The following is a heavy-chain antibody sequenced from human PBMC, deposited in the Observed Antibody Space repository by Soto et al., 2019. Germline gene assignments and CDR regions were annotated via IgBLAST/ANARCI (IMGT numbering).Heavy chain of an antibody. J-gene: IGHJ6*02. Sequence: QVQLVQSGAEVKKPGSSVNVSCKASGGTFSSYAISWVRQAPGQGLEWMGGIIPIFGTANYAQKFQGRVTITAEESTSTAYLGLSSLRSEDTAVYYCAGVLGYCSSTSGYSNYYYYGRDVWGQGTTVSVSS. CDR2: IIPIFGTA. CDR3: AGVLGYCSSTSGYSNYYYYGRDV. V-gene: IGHV1-69*01. CDR1: GGTFSSYA. D-gene: IGHD2-2*01.